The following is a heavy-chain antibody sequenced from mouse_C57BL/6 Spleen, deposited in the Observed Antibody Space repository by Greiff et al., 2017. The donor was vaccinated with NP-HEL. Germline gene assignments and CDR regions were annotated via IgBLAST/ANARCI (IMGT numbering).Heavy chain of an antibody. CDR2: INPGSGGT. D-gene: IGHD4-1*01. J-gene: IGHJ4*01. V-gene: IGHV1-54*01. CDR3: ARAANWDGYAMDY. Sequence: VQLQQSGAELVRPGTSVKVSCKASGYAFTNYLIEWVKQRPGQGLEWIGVINPGSGGTNYNEKFKGKATLTADKSSSPAYMQLSGLTSEDSAVYFCARAANWDGYAMDYWGQGTSVTVSS. CDR1: GYAFTNYL.